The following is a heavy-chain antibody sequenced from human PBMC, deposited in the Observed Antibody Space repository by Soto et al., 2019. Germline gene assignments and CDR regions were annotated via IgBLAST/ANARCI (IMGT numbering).Heavy chain of an antibody. CDR2: IYYSGST. J-gene: IGHJ6*02. V-gene: IGHV4-39*01. Sequence: SETLSLTCTVSGGSISSSSYYWGWIRQPPGKGLEWIGSIYYSGSTYYNPSLKSRVTISVDTSKNQFSLKLSSVTAADTAVYYCARLAARGYYYYGMDVWGQGTTVTVSS. D-gene: IGHD6-19*01. CDR3: ARLAARGYYYYGMDV. CDR1: GGSISSSSYY.